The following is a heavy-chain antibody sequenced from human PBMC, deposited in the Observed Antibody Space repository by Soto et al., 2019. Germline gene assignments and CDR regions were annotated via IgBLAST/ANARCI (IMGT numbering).Heavy chain of an antibody. D-gene: IGHD6-13*01. V-gene: IGHV5-51*01. CDR3: ARSPRSSPYFDY. CDR2: IYPGDQET. Sequence: GESLKISCQCSGYTFSNFWIGWVRQLPGRGLEWMGIIYPGDQETRYSPSLHGKVTISADKSINTAYLQWNSLEASDTAFYFCARSPRSSPYFDYWGQGALVTVSS. CDR1: GYTFSNFW. J-gene: IGHJ4*02.